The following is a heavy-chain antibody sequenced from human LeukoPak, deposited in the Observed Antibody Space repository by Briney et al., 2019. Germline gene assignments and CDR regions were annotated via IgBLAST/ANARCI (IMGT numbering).Heavy chain of an antibody. CDR3: RKYEGSDSAWYLGFDC. V-gene: IGHV3-23*01. Sequence: GGSLRLSCAASGFVFNTYAMTWVRQAPGKGLEWVSAISGSGGATYYADSVKGRFTISRDNSKKTLYLEIHSLRAEDTAVFYCRKYEGSDSAWYLGFDCWGQGTLITVSS. CDR1: GFVFNTYA. J-gene: IGHJ5*01. D-gene: IGHD6-13*01. CDR2: ISGSGGAT.